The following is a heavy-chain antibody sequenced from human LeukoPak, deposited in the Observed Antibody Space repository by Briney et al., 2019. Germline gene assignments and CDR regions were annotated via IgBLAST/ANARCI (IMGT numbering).Heavy chain of an antibody. CDR1: GYDFTNKW. J-gene: IGHJ5*02. CDR2: IYPGDSEI. Sequence: GESLKISCKASGYDFTNKWIAWVRQMPGKGLEWMGNIYPGDSEIRYSPSFEGQVTISADKSISTAYLQWSSLKASDTAMYYCARHGDYNILTGYSPSYNWFDPWGQGTLVTVSS. CDR3: ARHGDYNILTGYSPSYNWFDP. V-gene: IGHV5-51*01. D-gene: IGHD3-9*01.